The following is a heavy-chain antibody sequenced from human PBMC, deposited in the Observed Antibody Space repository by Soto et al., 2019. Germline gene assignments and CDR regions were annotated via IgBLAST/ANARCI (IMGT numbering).Heavy chain of an antibody. D-gene: IGHD3-22*01. J-gene: IGHJ4*02. V-gene: IGHV3-23*01. CDR1: GFTFSSYA. CDR2: ISGSGDST. CDR3: VKGEYYYDSSGYYPFDY. Sequence: GGSLRLSCEASGFTFSSYAMSWVRQAPGKGLEWVSGISGSGDSTYYADSVKGRFTISRDNSKNTQYLQMSSLRADDTAVYYCVKGEYYYDSSGYYPFDYWGQGTLVTVSS.